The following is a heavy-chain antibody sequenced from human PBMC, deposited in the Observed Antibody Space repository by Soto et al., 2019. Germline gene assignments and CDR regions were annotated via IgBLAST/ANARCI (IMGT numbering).Heavy chain of an antibody. D-gene: IGHD2-2*01. Sequence: QVQLVQSGAEVKKPGSSVKVSCKASGGTFSSYTISWVRQAPGQGLEWMGRIIPILGIANYAQKFQGRVTITADKSTSTAYRELSSLRSENTAVYYCARGALTNSYYFDYWGQGALVIVSS. CDR1: GGTFSSYT. J-gene: IGHJ4*02. V-gene: IGHV1-69*02. CDR2: IIPILGIA. CDR3: ARGALTNSYYFDY.